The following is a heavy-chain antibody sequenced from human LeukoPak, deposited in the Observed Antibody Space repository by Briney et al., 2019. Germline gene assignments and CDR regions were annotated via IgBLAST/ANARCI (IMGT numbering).Heavy chain of an antibody. D-gene: IGHD3-22*01. CDR2: ISYDGSNK. J-gene: IGHJ2*01. CDR3: AKSGDYDSSGYYYVNSYWYFDL. CDR1: GFTFSSYG. Sequence: GGSLRLSCAASGFTFSSYGMHWVRQAPGKGLEWVAVISYDGSNKYYADSVKGRFTISRDNSKNTLYLQMTSLRAEDTAVYYCAKSGDYDSSGYYYVNSYWYFDLWGRGTLVTVSS. V-gene: IGHV3-30*18.